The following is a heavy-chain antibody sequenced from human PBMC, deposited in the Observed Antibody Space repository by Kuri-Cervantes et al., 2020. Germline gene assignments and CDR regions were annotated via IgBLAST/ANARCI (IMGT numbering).Heavy chain of an antibody. CDR3: ARDGSSGYYYFDY. J-gene: IGHJ4*02. D-gene: IGHD3-22*01. V-gene: IGHV1-46*01. CDR2: INPSGGST. Sequence: ASVKVSCKASGYTFASYYMHWVRQAPGQGLEWMGIINPSGGSTSYAQKFQGRVTMTRDTSTSTVYMELSSLRSEDTAVHYCARDGSSGYYYFDYWGQGTLVTVSS. CDR1: GYTFASYY.